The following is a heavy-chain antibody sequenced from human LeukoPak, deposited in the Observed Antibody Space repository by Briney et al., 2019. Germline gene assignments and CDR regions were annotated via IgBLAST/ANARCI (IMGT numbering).Heavy chain of an antibody. CDR3: ARDRVGSGWPRPYYFEV. CDR1: GYTLTGYY. Sequence: ASVKVSCKASGYTLTGYYLHWVRQAPGQGREWVEWINPNTGATHSAQKFQGRITMTRDSSISTAYMDLSRLRSDDTAVYYCARDRVGSGWPRPYYFEVWGQGTLVTVSS. CDR2: INPNTGAT. J-gene: IGHJ4*02. D-gene: IGHD6-19*01. V-gene: IGHV1-2*02.